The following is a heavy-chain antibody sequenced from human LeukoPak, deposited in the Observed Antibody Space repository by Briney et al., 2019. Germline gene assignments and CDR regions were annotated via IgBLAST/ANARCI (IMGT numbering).Heavy chain of an antibody. V-gene: IGHV4-34*01. CDR1: GGSFSGYY. CDR2: INHSGST. J-gene: IGHJ5*02. CDR3: ARGPRYYDFWSGYQKWFDP. Sequence: KASETLSLTCAVYGGSFSGYYWSWIRQPPGKGLEWIGEINHSGSTNYNPSLKSRVTISVDTSKNQFSLKLSSVTAADTAVYYCARGPRYYDFWSGYQKWFDPWSQGTLVTVSS. D-gene: IGHD3-3*01.